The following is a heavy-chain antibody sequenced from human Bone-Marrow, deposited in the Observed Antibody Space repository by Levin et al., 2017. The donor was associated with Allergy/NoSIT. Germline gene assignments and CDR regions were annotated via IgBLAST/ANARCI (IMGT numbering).Heavy chain of an antibody. J-gene: IGHJ4*02. CDR2: ISGPGTST. CDR3: SNLLRSTSSPNY. D-gene: IGHD6-6*01. Sequence: GGSLRLSCAASGFTFGTSAMSWVRQAPGRGLEWVSAISGPGTSTFYSDSVKGRFTISRDNSKNTLYLRMNSLRAEDTAVYYCSNLLRSTSSPNYWGQGTLVTVSS. V-gene: IGHV3-23*01. CDR1: GFTFGTSA.